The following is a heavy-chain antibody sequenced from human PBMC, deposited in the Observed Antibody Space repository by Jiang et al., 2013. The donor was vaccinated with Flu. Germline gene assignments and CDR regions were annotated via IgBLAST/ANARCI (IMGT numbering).Heavy chain of an antibody. D-gene: IGHD6-13*01. V-gene: IGHV4-39*01. Sequence: LLKPSETLSLTCTVSGGSISSSSYYWGWIRQPPGKGLEWIGSIYYSGSTYYNPSLKSRVTISVDTSKNQFSLKLSSVTAADTAVYYCARHKTIAAAALGWFDPWGQGTLVTVSS. CDR2: IYYSGST. J-gene: IGHJ5*02. CDR3: ARHKTIAAAALGWFDP. CDR1: GGSISSSSYY.